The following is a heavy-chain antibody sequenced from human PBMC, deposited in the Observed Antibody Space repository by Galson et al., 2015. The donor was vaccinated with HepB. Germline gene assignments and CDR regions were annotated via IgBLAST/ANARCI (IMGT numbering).Heavy chain of an antibody. J-gene: IGHJ4*02. CDR2: ISGSGGST. D-gene: IGHD3-10*01. Sequence: SLRLSCAASGFTFSSYAMSWVRQAPGKGLEWVSAISGSGGSTYYADSVKGRFTISRDNSKNTLYLQMNSLRAEDTAVYYCATTSSSYGSGQRYFDYWGQGTLVTVSS. V-gene: IGHV3-23*01. CDR3: ATTSSSYGSGQRYFDY. CDR1: GFTFSSYA.